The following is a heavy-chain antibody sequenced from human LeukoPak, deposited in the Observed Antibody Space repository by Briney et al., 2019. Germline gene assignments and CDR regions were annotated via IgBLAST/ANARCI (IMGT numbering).Heavy chain of an antibody. V-gene: IGHV4-59*01. D-gene: IGHD4-23*01. CDR2: IYYIGST. J-gene: IGHJ2*01. CDR1: GGSISSYY. Sequence: SETLSLTCTVSGGSISSYYWNWIRQPPGKGLEWIGYIYYIGSTNHNPSLKSRVTISVDTSKNQFSLKLSSVTAADTAVYYCARDRGNSGLNFDLWGRGTLVTVSS. CDR3: ARDRGNSGLNFDL.